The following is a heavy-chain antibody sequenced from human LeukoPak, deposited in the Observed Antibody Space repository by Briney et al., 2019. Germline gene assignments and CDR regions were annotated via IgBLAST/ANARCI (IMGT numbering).Heavy chain of an antibody. Sequence: SGTLSLTCAVYGGSFSGYYWSWIRQPPGKGLEWIGYIYYSGSTNYDPSLKSRVTISVDTSENQFSLKLSSVTAADTAVYYCARTVSSGWNDAFDIWGQGTMVTVSS. CDR2: IYYSGST. J-gene: IGHJ3*02. V-gene: IGHV4-59*01. CDR3: ARTVSSGWNDAFDI. D-gene: IGHD6-19*01. CDR1: GGSFSGYY.